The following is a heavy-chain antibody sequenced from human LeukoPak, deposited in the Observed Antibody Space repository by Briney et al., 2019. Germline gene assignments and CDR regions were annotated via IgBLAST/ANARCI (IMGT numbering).Heavy chain of an antibody. CDR3: ARAAVVVPAAPYAYFQH. V-gene: IGHV4-59*01. D-gene: IGHD2-2*01. CDR1: GGSISSYF. J-gene: IGHJ1*01. Sequence: SETLSLTCTVSGGSISSYFWSWIRQPPGKRLEWFGYIYYSGSTNYNPSLKSRDTISVDTSKNQFSLKLSSVTAADTAVYYCARAAVVVPAAPYAYFQHWGQGTLVTVSS. CDR2: IYYSGST.